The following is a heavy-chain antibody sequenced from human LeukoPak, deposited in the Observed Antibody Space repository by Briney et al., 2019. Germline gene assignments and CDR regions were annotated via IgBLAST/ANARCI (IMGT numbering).Heavy chain of an antibody. CDR2: IYHSGST. D-gene: IGHD2-21*01. V-gene: IGHV4-4*02. J-gene: IGHJ4*02. Sequence: PSETLSLTCAVSGDSISSSNWGSGVRQPPGKVLEWIGEIYHSGSTNYNPSLKSRVTISVDKSKNQFSLKLSSVTAADTAVYYCAGKIAMAPFYYDYWGQGTLVTVSS. CDR1: GDSISSSNW. CDR3: AGKIAMAPFYYDY.